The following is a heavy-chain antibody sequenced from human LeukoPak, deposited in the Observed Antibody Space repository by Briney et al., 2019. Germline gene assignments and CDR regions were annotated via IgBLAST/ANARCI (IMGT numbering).Heavy chain of an antibody. CDR2: ISWNSGSI. CDR1: GFTFDDYA. CDR3: AKGSRRDGYNYDYFDY. V-gene: IGHV3-9*03. J-gene: IGHJ4*02. D-gene: IGHD5-24*01. Sequence: GGSLRLSCAASGFTFDDYAMHWVRQAPGKGLEWVSGISWNSGSIGYADSVKGRFTISRDNAKNSLYLQMNSLRAEDMALYYCAKGSRRDGYNYDYFDYWGQGTLVTVSS.